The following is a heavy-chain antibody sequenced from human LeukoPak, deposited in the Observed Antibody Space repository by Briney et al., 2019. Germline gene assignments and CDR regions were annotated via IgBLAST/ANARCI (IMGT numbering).Heavy chain of an antibody. CDR3: AKAGNYDFWSGYSPPIYFQH. D-gene: IGHD3-3*01. Sequence: PGGSLRLSCAASGFTFSSYSMSWVRQAPGKGLEWVSAISGSGGSTYYADSVKGRFTISRDNSKNTLYLQMNSLRAEDTAVYYCAKAGNYDFWSGYSPPIYFQHWGQGTLVTVSS. CDR1: GFTFSSYS. V-gene: IGHV3-23*01. J-gene: IGHJ1*01. CDR2: ISGSGGST.